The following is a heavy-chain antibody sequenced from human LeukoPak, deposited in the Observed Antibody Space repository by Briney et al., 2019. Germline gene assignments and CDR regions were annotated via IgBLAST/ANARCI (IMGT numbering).Heavy chain of an antibody. V-gene: IGHV3-48*04. CDR1: GFTFSSYW. CDR2: ISSSSSTI. D-gene: IGHD1-20*01. Sequence: PGGSLRLSCAASGFTFSSYWMSWVRQAPGKGLEWVSYISSSSSTIYYADSVKGRFTISRDNAKNSLYLQMNSLRAEDTAVYYCARDRYNWNDLDAFDIWGQGTMVTVSS. J-gene: IGHJ3*02. CDR3: ARDRYNWNDLDAFDI.